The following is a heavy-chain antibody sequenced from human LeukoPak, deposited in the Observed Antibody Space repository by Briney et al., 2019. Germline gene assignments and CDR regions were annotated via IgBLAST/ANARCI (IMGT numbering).Heavy chain of an antibody. CDR1: GFTFSSYA. J-gene: IGHJ4*02. CDR2: ISGGGGCT. V-gene: IGHV3-23*01. D-gene: IGHD3-22*01. CDR3: AKAYFYDTSGSYYFDY. Sequence: GGSLRLSCAASGFTFSSYAMSWVRQAPGKGLEWVSAISGGGGCTYYADSVKGRFTISRDNSKNTLYLQMNSLRAEDTAVYYCAKAYFYDTSGSYYFDYWGQGTLVTVSS.